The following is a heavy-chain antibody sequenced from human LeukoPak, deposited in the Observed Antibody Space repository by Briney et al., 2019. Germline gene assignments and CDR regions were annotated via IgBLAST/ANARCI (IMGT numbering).Heavy chain of an antibody. J-gene: IGHJ3*01. CDR1: GFTFDDYA. V-gene: IGHV3-9*01. CDR3: ARALTRDALDL. CDR2: ISWNSGSI. Sequence: GRSLRLSCAASGFTFDDYAMHWVRQAPGKGLEWVSGISWNSGSIGYADSVKGRFTISRGNAKNSLYLQLNNLKAGDTAVYYCARALTRDALDLWGQGTMVTVSS.